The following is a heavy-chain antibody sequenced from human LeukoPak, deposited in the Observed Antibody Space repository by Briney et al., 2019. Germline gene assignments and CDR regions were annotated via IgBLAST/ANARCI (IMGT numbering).Heavy chain of an antibody. V-gene: IGHV4-59*01. CDR3: ARLAFYGSGSYFSPYFDY. CDR1: GVSISSYY. CDR2: IYYSGST. D-gene: IGHD3-10*01. J-gene: IGHJ4*02. Sequence: PSETLSLTCTVSGVSISSYYWSWIRQPPGKGLEGIGYIYYSGSTNYNPSLKSRVTISVNTSKNQFSQKLSSVPAADTAVYYCARLAFYGSGSYFSPYFDYWGQGTLVTVSS.